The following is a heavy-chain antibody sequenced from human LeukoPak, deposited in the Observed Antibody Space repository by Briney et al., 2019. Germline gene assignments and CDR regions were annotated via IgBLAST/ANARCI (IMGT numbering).Heavy chain of an antibody. J-gene: IGHJ6*02. Sequence: GRSLRLSCAASGFTFSSYGMHWVRQAPGKGLEWVAVISYDGSNKYYADSVKGRFTISRDNSKNTLYLQMNSLRAEDTAVYYCAKDSSSGCPTCYYYGMGVWGQGTTVTVSS. CDR2: ISYDGSNK. V-gene: IGHV3-30*18. CDR3: AKDSSSGCPTCYYYGMGV. D-gene: IGHD6-19*01. CDR1: GFTFSSYG.